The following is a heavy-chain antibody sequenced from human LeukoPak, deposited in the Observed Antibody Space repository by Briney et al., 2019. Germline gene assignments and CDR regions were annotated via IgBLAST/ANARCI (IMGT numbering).Heavy chain of an antibody. D-gene: IGHD2-15*01. V-gene: IGHV3-48*04. CDR1: GFTFSSYA. CDR2: ISSSSSTI. Sequence: GGSLRLSCAASGFTFSSYAMSWVRQAPGKGLEWVSCISSSSSTIYYADSVKGRFTISRDNAKNSLYLQMNSLTAEDTAVYYCARDYTYCSGSRCYDRFDYWGQGIRVTVSS. CDR3: ARDYTYCSGSRCYDRFDY. J-gene: IGHJ4*02.